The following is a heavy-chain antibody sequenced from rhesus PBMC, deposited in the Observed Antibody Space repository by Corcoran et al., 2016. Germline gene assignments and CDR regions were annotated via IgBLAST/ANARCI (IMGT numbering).Heavy chain of an antibody. CDR2: INSGGGST. CDR1: GFTFSSYA. Sequence: EVQLVETGGGLVQPGGSLRLSFAASGFTFSSYAMQWVRQAPGKGLEWISAINSGGGSTYYADSVKGRFTISRDNSKNTLSLQMNSLRAEDTAVYYCATRREFDYWGQGVLVTVSS. J-gene: IGHJ4*01. CDR3: ATRREFDY. V-gene: IGHV3-103*01.